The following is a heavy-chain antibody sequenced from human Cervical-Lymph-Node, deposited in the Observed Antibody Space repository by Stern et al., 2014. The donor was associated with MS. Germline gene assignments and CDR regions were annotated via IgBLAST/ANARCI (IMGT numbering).Heavy chain of an antibody. CDR2: SSAYNGNT. Sequence: QMQLVQSGAEVKKPGASGKVSCKASGYTFTSYGISWVRQAPGQGLEWMGWSSAYNGNTNYAQKLQGRVTMTTDTSTSTAYMELRSLRSDDTAVYYCARDPGPYSSGWYYFDYWGQGTLVTVSS. CDR1: GYTFTSYG. CDR3: ARDPGPYSSGWYYFDY. V-gene: IGHV1-18*01. J-gene: IGHJ4*02. D-gene: IGHD6-19*01.